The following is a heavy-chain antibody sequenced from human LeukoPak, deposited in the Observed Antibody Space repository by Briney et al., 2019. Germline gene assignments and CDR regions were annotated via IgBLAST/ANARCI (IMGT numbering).Heavy chain of an antibody. J-gene: IGHJ3*02. CDR2: ISSGSSYI. CDR1: GFTFSNYS. V-gene: IGHV3-21*01. D-gene: IGHD3-22*01. CDR3: ARVRYYDSSGYSGAFDI. Sequence: GGSLRLSCAASGFTFSNYSMNWVRQAPGKGLEWVSSISSGSSYIYYADSVQGRFTISRDNAKNSLYLQMNSLRAEDTAVYYCARVRYYDSSGYSGAFDIWGQGTKVTVSS.